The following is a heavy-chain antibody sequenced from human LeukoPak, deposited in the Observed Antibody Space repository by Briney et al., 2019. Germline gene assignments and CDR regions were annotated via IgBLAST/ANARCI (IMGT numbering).Heavy chain of an antibody. J-gene: IGHJ4*02. CDR3: ARLSDYGYYFDY. Sequence: ASVKVSCKASGYTFTGYYMHWVRQAPGQGLEWMGRINPNSGGTNYAQELQGRVTMTTDTSTSTAYMELRSLRSDDTAVYYCARLSDYGYYFDYWGQGTLVTVSS. CDR1: GYTFTGYY. V-gene: IGHV1-2*06. CDR2: INPNSGGT. D-gene: IGHD4-17*01.